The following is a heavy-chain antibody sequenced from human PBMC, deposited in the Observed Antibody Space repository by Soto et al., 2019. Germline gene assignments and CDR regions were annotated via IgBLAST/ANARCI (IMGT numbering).Heavy chain of an antibody. V-gene: IGHV3-23*01. CDR2: IRETGNT. D-gene: IGHD1-26*01. Sequence: PVGSLRLSCAASGFTFSNYAMSWIRQAPGKGLEWVSTIRETGNTYYADSVRGRFATSRDNSENTLYLQMSSLRAEDTAVYYCAKQQMGVIRALDYWGQGTLVNVSS. J-gene: IGHJ4*02. CDR3: AKQQMGVIRALDY. CDR1: GFTFSNYA.